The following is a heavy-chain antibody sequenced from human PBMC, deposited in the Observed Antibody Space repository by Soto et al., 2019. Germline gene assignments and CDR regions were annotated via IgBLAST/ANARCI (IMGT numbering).Heavy chain of an antibody. CDR1: GFTVSSNY. V-gene: IGHV3-66*01. CDR2: IYSGGST. CDR3: ARCDGSTSYCFYCDN. J-gene: IGHJ4*02. D-gene: IGHD3-10*01. Sequence: EVQLVESGGGLVQPGGSLRLSCAASGFTVSSNYMSWVRQAPGKGLEWVSAIYSGGSTYYGDSVKGRFSISRDNSKNTLYLQMNSLRAEDTAVYYCARCDGSTSYCFYCDNWGQGTLVTVSS.